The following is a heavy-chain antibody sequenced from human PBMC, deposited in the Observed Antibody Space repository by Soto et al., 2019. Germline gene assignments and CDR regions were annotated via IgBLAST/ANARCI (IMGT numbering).Heavy chain of an antibody. CDR3: ARDPSSSRAYYFDY. CDR2: IYYSGST. Sequence: QVQLQESGPGLVKPSETLSLTCTVSGGSISSYYWSWIRQPPGKGLEWIGYIYYSGSTNYNPSLKSRVTISVDTSKNQFSLKLSSVTAADTAVYYCARDPSSSRAYYFDYWGQGTLVTVSS. V-gene: IGHV4-59*01. CDR1: GGSISSYY. J-gene: IGHJ4*02.